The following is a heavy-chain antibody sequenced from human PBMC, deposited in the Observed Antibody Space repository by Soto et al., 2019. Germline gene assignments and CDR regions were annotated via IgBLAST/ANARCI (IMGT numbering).Heavy chain of an antibody. J-gene: IGHJ3*02. CDR1: GYTFTSYD. Sequence: ASVKVSCKASGYTFTSYDINWVRQATGQGLEWMGWMNPNSGNTGYAQKFQGRVTMTRNTSISTAYMELSSLRSEDTAVYYCARGPAQNDAFDIWGQGTMVTVSS. V-gene: IGHV1-8*01. CDR2: MNPNSGNT. CDR3: ARGPAQNDAFDI.